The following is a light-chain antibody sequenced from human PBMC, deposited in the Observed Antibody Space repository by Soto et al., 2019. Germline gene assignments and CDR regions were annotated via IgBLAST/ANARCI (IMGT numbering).Light chain of an antibody. CDR3: HQYTNDNNPCM. J-gene: IGKJ1*01. V-gene: IGKV1-5*01. Sequence: RAESVVVRVSITCGASQTNSTCMAWYQQKTRKAPKLLVYDASTLQSGVASRLSGSGSGKEFTLTISGLRTNDAATEYCHQYTNDNNPCMFGQGTKVEIK. CDR1: QTNSTC. CDR2: DAS.